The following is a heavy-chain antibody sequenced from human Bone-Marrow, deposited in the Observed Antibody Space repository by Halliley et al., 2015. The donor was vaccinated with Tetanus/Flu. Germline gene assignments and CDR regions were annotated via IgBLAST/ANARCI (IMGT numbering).Heavy chain of an antibody. Sequence: SLRLSCEASGFTFSSYGMHWVRQAPGKGLEWVSTISAKDGSTYYSDSVKGRLTISRDNSKSTLYLQMNSLRAEDTAVYYCAADGVCSGGRCDSSPWGQGTLVTVSS. CDR1: GFTFSSYG. V-gene: IGHV3-23*01. CDR3: AADGVCSGGRCDSSP. CDR2: ISAKDGST. D-gene: IGHD2-15*01. J-gene: IGHJ5*02.